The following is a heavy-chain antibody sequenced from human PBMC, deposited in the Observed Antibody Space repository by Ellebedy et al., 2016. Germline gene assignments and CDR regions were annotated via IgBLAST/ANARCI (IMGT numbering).Heavy chain of an antibody. CDR2: IKQDGSEK. CDR1: GFTFSSYA. V-gene: IGHV3-7*01. D-gene: IGHD2-15*01. Sequence: GGSLRLSXAASGFTFSSYAMSWVRQAPGKGLEWVANIKQDGSEKYYVDSVKGRFTISRDNAKNSLYLQMNSLRAEDTAVYYCARRVAPFDYWGQGTLVTVSS. J-gene: IGHJ4*02. CDR3: ARRVAPFDY.